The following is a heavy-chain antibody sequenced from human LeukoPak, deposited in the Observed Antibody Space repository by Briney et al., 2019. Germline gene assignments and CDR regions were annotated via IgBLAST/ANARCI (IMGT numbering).Heavy chain of an antibody. Sequence: GGSLRLSCAASGFTFSTYWMSWVRQAPGKGLEWVANIKEDGSEKYYGDSVEGRFTISRDSAKNSLALQMHSLRAEDTAVYYCTGGSDKVLSGEYYYYMDVWGTGTTVTVSS. V-gene: IGHV3-7*01. CDR2: IKEDGSEK. D-gene: IGHD2/OR15-2a*01. J-gene: IGHJ6*03. CDR3: TGGSDKVLSGEYYYYMDV. CDR1: GFTFSTYW.